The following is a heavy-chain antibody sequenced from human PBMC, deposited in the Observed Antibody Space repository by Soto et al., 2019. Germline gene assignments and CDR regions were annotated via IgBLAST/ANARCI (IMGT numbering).Heavy chain of an antibody. CDR1: GFTLSDYY. CDR2: ISSSSSYK. D-gene: IGHD6-13*01. V-gene: IGHV3-11*05. Sequence: QVQLVEAGGGWGKPGGSGRPSCHASGFTLSDYYISWIRQAPGKGLEWLSYISSSSSYKNYADPGKGRFTIPRDNAKNSLYLQKSRLRAEDTAVYYCARERPGSSSWYVDSWGQGTLVTVSS. J-gene: IGHJ4*02. CDR3: ARERPGSSSWYVDS.